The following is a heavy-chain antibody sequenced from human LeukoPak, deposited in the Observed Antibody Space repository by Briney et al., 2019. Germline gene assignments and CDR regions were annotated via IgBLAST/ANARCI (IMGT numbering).Heavy chain of an antibody. D-gene: IGHD3-10*02. CDR2: ISSSGSTI. CDR3: AELGITMIGGV. Sequence: PGGSLRLSCAASGFTFSSYEMNWVRQAPGKGLEGVSYISSSGSTIYYADSVKGRFTISRDNAKNSLYLQMNSLRAEDTAVYYCAELGITMIGGVWGEGTTVTISS. CDR1: GFTFSSYE. J-gene: IGHJ6*04. V-gene: IGHV3-48*03.